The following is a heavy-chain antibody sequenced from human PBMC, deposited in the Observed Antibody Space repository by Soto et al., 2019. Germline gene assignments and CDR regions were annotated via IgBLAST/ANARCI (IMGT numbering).Heavy chain of an antibody. V-gene: IGHV3-21*01. CDR1: GFTFSSYS. J-gene: IGHJ6*02. D-gene: IGHD6-13*01. CDR3: ARSPEIFSSSWYQLIYGMDV. Sequence: GGSLRLSCAASGFTFSSYSMNWVRQVPGKGLEWVSSISSSSSYIYYADSVKGRFTISRDNAKNSLYLQMNSLRAEDTAVYYCARSPEIFSSSWYQLIYGMDVWGQGTTVTVSS. CDR2: ISSSSSYI.